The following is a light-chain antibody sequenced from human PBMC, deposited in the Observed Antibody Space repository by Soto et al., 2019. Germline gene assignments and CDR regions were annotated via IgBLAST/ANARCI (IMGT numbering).Light chain of an antibody. Sequence: QSVLTQPPSASGTPGQTVTISCSGSSSNIGSNSVNWYQQLPGTATTLLIYTNNQRPSGVPVRFSGSRSGTSASLAVSGLQSEDEGEYYYAAWEDSLNGPVFGGGTKLTVL. V-gene: IGLV1-44*01. CDR3: AAWEDSLNGPV. CDR1: SSNIGSNS. J-gene: IGLJ2*01. CDR2: TNN.